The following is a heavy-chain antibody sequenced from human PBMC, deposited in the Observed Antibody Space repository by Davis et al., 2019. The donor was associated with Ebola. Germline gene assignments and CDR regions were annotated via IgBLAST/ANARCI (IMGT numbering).Heavy chain of an antibody. CDR3: ARSGYFDWLLRGEDYFDY. D-gene: IGHD3-9*01. J-gene: IGHJ4*02. V-gene: IGHV5-51*01. Sequence: KVSCKGSGYSFTTYWIGWVRQMPGKGLEWMGIIYPGDSDTRYSPSFQGQVTISADKSFSTAYLQWSSLKASDTAMYYCARSGYFDWLLRGEDYFDYWGQGTLVTVSS. CDR2: IYPGDSDT. CDR1: GYSFTTYW.